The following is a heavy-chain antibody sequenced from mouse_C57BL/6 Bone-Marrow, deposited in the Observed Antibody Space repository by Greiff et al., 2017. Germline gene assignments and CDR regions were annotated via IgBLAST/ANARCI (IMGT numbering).Heavy chain of an antibody. CDR1: GYTFTSYG. V-gene: IGHV1-81*01. J-gene: IGHJ2*01. CDR2: IYPRSGNT. Sequence: VQLQQSGAELARPGASVKLSCTASGYTFTSYGISWVKQRTGQGLEWIGEIYPRSGNTYSNEKFKGKATLTADKSSSTAYMELRSLTSEDSAVYFCARSPGGYFDYWGQGTTLTVSS. CDR3: ARSPGGYFDY.